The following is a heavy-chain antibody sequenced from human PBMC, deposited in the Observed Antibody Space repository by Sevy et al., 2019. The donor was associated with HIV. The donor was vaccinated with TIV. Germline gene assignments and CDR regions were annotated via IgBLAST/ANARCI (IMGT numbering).Heavy chain of an antibody. V-gene: IGHV3-66*01. D-gene: IGHD5-18*01. CDR3: ARGKSGYGYALNY. CDR1: GFNIRAHW. CDR2: IHSDDTT. J-gene: IGHJ4*02. Sequence: GGSLRLSCAASGFNIRAHWMLWVRQAPGKGLEWVSVIHSDDTTYHADSVKDRFTISRDNFKNTLYLHMSSLRAEDTAVYYCARGKSGYGYALNYWGQGTLVTVSS.